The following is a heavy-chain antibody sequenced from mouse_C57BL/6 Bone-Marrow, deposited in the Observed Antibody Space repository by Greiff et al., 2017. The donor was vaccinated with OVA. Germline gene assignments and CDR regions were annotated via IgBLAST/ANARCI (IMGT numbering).Heavy chain of an antibody. CDR3: ASNGYLFAY. Sequence: QVQLQQSGAELARPGASVKLSCKASGYTFTSYWMQWVKQRPGQGLEWIGEIDPSDSYTNYNQKFKGKATLTVDTSSSTAYMQLSSLTSEDSAVYYCASNGYLFAYWGQGTLVTVSA. V-gene: IGHV1-50*01. D-gene: IGHD2-3*01. CDR1: GYTFTSYW. J-gene: IGHJ3*01. CDR2: IDPSDSYT.